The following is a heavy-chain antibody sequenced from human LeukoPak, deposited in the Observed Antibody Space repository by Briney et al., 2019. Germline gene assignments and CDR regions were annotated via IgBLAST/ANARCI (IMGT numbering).Heavy chain of an antibody. D-gene: IGHD3-10*01. CDR3: AKVRWFGELLSSYFDY. Sequence: GGSLRLSCAASGFTFSDYWMTWVRQAPGKGPEWVAVISYDGSNKYYADSVKGRFTISRDNSKNTLYLQMNSLRAEDTAVYYCAKVRWFGELLSSYFDYWGQGTLVTVSS. V-gene: IGHV3-30*18. J-gene: IGHJ4*02. CDR1: GFTFSDYW. CDR2: ISYDGSNK.